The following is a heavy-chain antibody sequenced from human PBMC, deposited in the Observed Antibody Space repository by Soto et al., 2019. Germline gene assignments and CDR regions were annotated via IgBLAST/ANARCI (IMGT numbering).Heavy chain of an antibody. CDR2: VISASGSV. CDR1: GRIFSSFP. D-gene: IGHD5-18*01. J-gene: IGHJ1*01. CDR3: ARVGSRDAYNYVLDQ. Sequence: QVQVVQSGAEVKKPGSSVKISCKASGRIFSSFPTPWVRQVLGQGLEWMGGVISASGSVTFAPKFQGRVTMTAVNSAGIGYMELTSLTSEDTAIYYCARVGSRDAYNYVLDQWGPGTMVTVSS. V-gene: IGHV1-69*06.